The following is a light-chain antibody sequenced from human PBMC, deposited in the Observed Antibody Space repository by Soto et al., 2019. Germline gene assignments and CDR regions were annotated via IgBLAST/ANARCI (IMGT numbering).Light chain of an antibody. CDR2: DAS. V-gene: IGKV3-11*01. CDR1: QSVSSY. CDR3: QQYDNWPPIT. J-gene: IGKJ5*01. Sequence: EIVGAQSQATMASSTGEGATLSCRASQSVSSYLAWYQQKPGQAPRLLIYDASNRATGIPARFSGSGSGTDFTLTISDVQPDDFAVYCCQQYDNWPPITFGQGTRLDIK.